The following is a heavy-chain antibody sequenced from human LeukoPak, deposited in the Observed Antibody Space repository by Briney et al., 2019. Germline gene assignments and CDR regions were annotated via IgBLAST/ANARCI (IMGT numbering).Heavy chain of an antibody. V-gene: IGHV3-74*01. CDR1: GFTFSTSW. Sequence: QPGGSLRLSCAASGFTFSTSWMHWVRQAPGKGLVWVSLIYGDGSSTTYADSVQGRFTISRDNAKNKLYLQMNSLRAEDTAVYYCARDGGHGYNFEYWGQGTLVTVSS. D-gene: IGHD5-24*01. CDR3: ARDGGHGYNFEY. CDR2: IYGDGSST. J-gene: IGHJ4*02.